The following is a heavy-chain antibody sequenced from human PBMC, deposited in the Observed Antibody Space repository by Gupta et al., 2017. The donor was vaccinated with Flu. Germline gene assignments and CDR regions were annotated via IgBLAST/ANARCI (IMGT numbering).Heavy chain of an antibody. Sequence: EVQLLESGGDLAQPGGSLRLSCAASGFTFSDFGMRWVRQAPGKGLEWVSTISGGTTYYADSVKGRFTISRDTSRNTLFLQMNSLRAEDTAVYYCVKDAGYGEYAYWGQGTLLTVSS. CDR2: ISGGTT. V-gene: IGHV3-23*01. J-gene: IGHJ1*01. D-gene: IGHD4-17*01. CDR3: VKDAGYGEYAY. CDR1: GFTFSDFG.